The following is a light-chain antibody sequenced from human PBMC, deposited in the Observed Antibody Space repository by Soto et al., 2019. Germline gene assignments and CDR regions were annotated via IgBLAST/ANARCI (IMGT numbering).Light chain of an antibody. V-gene: IGLV2-14*01. CDR1: SSDVGGYNY. Sequence: QSALTQPASVSGSPGQSITISCTGTSSDVGGYNYVSWYQQHPGIAPKLMISEVSNRPSGVSNRFSGSKSGNTASLTISGLQAEDEADYYCSSYTSSSTLVFGGGTKLNVL. CDR2: EVS. J-gene: IGLJ2*01. CDR3: SSYTSSSTLV.